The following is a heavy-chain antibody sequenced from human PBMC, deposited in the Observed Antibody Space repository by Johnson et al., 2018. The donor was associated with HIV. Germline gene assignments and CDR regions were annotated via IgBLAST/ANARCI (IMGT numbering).Heavy chain of an antibody. J-gene: IGHJ3*02. Sequence: QMLLVESGGGVVQPGRSLRLSCAASGFTFSSYAMHCVRQAPGKGLEWVAVISYDGSNKYYADSVKGRFTISRDNSKNTLYLQMNSLRAEDTAVYYCAREKWGAFGVDAFDIWGQGTMVTVSS. D-gene: IGHD3-16*01. CDR1: GFTFSSYA. V-gene: IGHV3-30*04. CDR2: ISYDGSNK. CDR3: AREKWGAFGVDAFDI.